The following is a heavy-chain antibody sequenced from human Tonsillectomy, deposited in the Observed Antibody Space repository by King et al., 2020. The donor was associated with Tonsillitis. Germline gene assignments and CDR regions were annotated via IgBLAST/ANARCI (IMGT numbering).Heavy chain of an antibody. Sequence: QLVQSGAEVKKPGESLKISCKGSGYSFNSYWIAWVRQMSGKGLEWMGIIYPDDSDVSYNPSFQGQVTISADKSISTAYLQWNSLKASDTAIYYCARQIRHADWAFEFWGRGTLVTVSS. V-gene: IGHV5-51*01. J-gene: IGHJ4*02. D-gene: IGHD3-9*01. CDR1: GYSFNSYW. CDR3: ARQIRHADWAFEF. CDR2: IYPDDSDV.